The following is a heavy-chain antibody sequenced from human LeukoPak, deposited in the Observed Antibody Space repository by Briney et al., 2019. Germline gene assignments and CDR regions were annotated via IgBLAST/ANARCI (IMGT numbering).Heavy chain of an antibody. D-gene: IGHD5-12*01. J-gene: IGHJ4*02. CDR2: INTSGST. CDR3: ASQWLINGKIDH. CDR1: GASISSYY. Sequence: SETLSLTCTVSGASISSYYWTWIRQPAGKGLEWIGRINTSGSTNYNPSLKSRVTMSVDTSKNQFSLKLSSVTAVDTAVYYCASQWLINGKIDHWGQGTLVTVSS. V-gene: IGHV4-4*07.